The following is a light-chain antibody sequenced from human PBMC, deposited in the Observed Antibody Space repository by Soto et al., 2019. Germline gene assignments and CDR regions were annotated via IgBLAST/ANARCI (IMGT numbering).Light chain of an antibody. CDR1: SSNIGAGYD. Sequence: QSVLTQPPSVSGAPGQRVTISCTGSSSNIGAGYDVHWYQQLPGTAPKLLIYGNSNRPSGVPDRFSGSKSGTSASLAITGLQAEDEADYYCSSYTTSGTLAFGGGTKLTVL. CDR3: SSYTTSGTLA. V-gene: IGLV1-40*01. CDR2: GNS. J-gene: IGLJ3*02.